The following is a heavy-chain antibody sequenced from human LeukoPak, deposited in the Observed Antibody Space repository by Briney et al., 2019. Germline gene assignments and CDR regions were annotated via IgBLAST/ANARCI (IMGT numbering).Heavy chain of an antibody. D-gene: IGHD3-3*01. CDR3: ARVVHDFWSGYSPFDY. CDR1: GYTFTSYG. V-gene: IGHV1-18*01. CDR2: ISAYYGNT. J-gene: IGHJ4*02. Sequence: ASVKVSCKASGYTFTSYGISWVRQAPGQGLEWMGWISAYYGNTNYAQKLQGRVTMTTDTSTSTAYMELRSLRSDDTAVYYCARVVHDFWSGYSPFDYWGQGTLVTVSS.